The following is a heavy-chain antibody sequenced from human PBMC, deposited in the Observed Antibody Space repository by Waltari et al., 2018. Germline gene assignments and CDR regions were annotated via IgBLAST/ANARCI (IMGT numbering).Heavy chain of an antibody. J-gene: IGHJ6*02. Sequence: EMHLLESGGSLAQPGESLRLSCAASGFTFSDSAMAWVRQAPGKGLEWVSTISNSDDTTYYAESVKGRFTISRDNSKSTLFLQMNSLRADDTAIYYCAKELERKPYYYYGWDVWGQGTTVTVSS. CDR1: GFTFSDSA. D-gene: IGHD1-1*01. CDR3: AKELERKPYYYYGWDV. V-gene: IGHV3-23*01. CDR2: ISNSDDTT.